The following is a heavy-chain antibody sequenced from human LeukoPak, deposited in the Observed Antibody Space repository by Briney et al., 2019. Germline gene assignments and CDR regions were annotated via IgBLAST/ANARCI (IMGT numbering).Heavy chain of an antibody. V-gene: IGHV4-39*07. Sequence: SETLSLTCTVSGGSISSSSYYWGWIRQPPGKGLEWIGEINHSGSTNYNPSLKSRVTISVDTSKNQFSLKLSSVTAADTAVYYCARVGVWAFDIWGQGTMVTVSS. CDR2: INHSGST. J-gene: IGHJ3*02. D-gene: IGHD3-16*01. CDR3: ARVGVWAFDI. CDR1: GGSISSSSYY.